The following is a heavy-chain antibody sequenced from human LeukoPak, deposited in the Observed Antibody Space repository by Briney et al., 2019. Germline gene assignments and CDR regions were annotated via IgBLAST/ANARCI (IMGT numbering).Heavy chain of an antibody. Sequence: SETLSLTCTVSGGSISSYYWSWIRQPPGKGLEWIGSIYHSGSTYYNPSLKSRVTISVDTSNNQFSLKLSSVTAADTAVYYCARDSGSPNYGDYGNFDYWGQGTLVTVSS. CDR3: ARDSGSPNYGDYGNFDY. V-gene: IGHV4-38-2*02. CDR2: IYHSGST. J-gene: IGHJ4*02. CDR1: GGSISSYY. D-gene: IGHD4-17*01.